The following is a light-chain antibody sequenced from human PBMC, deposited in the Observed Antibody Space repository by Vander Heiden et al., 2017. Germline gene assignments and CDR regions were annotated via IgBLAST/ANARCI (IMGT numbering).Light chain of an antibody. J-gene: IGLJ2*01. CDR3: SSYTSSTPLL. CDR1: NSDVGRYGS. CDR2: EVT. V-gene: IGLV2-18*02. Sequence: QSALTQPASVSGSPGQSMTISCTGTNSDVGRYGSVSWYQQPPGTAPKLIIYEVTKRPSGVPDRFSGSKSGNTASLTISGLQAEDEAEYYCSSYTSSTPLLFGGGTMLTVL.